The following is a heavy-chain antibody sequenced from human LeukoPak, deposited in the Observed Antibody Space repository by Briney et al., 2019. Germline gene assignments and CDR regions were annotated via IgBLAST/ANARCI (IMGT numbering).Heavy chain of an antibody. Sequence: SVKVSCKASGGTFSSYAISWVRQAPGQGLEWMGRIIPIFGTANYAQKFQGRVTITTDESTSTAYMELSSLRSEDTAVYYCARVRYGYGYSPYYYMDVWGKGTTVTVSS. D-gene: IGHD5-18*01. CDR3: ARVRYGYGYSPYYYMDV. CDR1: GGTFSSYA. V-gene: IGHV1-69*05. CDR2: IIPIFGTA. J-gene: IGHJ6*03.